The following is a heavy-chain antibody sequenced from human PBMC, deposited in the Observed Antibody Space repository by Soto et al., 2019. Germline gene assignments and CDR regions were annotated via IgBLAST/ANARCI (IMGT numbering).Heavy chain of an antibody. J-gene: IGHJ6*02. CDR3: ASLTQIIAAAGTAQERPTFFYYGMVV. CDR2: ISVSGGST. V-gene: IGHV3-23*01. CDR1: GFTFSSYA. D-gene: IGHD6-13*01. Sequence: EVQLLESGGGLVQPGGSLRLSCAASGFTFSSYAMSWVRQAPGKGLEWVSAISVSGGSTYYADSVKGRFTISRDNSKNTLYLQMNSLRAEDTAVYYCASLTQIIAAAGTAQERPTFFYYGMVVWGQGTTVTVSS.